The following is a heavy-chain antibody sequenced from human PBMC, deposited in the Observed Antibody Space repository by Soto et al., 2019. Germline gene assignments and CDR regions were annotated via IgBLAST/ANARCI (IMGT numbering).Heavy chain of an antibody. Sequence: SETLSLTCAVSGGSISSYHWSWIRQPPGKGLEWIGYIYYSGSTNYNPSLKSRVTISVDTSKNQFSLKLSSVTAADTAVYYCARHRRSSSWFDSWGQGTRVTVSS. CDR3: ARHRRSSSWFDS. CDR2: IYYSGST. D-gene: IGHD6-19*01. J-gene: IGHJ5*01. CDR1: GGSISSYH. V-gene: IGHV4-59*08.